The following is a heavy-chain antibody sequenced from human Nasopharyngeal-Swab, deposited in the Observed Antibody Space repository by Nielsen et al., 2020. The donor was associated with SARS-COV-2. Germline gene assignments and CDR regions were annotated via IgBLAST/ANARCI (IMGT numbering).Heavy chain of an antibody. D-gene: IGHD6-19*01. CDR2: INPNSGGT. J-gene: IGHJ4*02. CDR3: AKGGQQWPVDY. CDR1: GFTFSSYG. Sequence: GESLKISCAASGFTFSSYGMHWVRQAPGQGLEWMGWINPNSGGTNYAQKFQGRVTMTRDTSISTAYMELSRLRSDDTAVYYCAKGGQQWPVDYWGQGTLVTVSS. V-gene: IGHV1-2*02.